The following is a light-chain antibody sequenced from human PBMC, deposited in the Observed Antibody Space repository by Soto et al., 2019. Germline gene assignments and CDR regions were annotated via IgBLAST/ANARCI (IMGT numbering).Light chain of an antibody. V-gene: IGKV3-20*01. Sequence: EIVLTQSPGTLSLSPGERATLSCRANQSVSSSYLAWYQQKPGQAPRLLIYGASSRATGIPDRFSGSGSGTDFTLTISRLEPEDFAVYYCQQYGSSPPGVTFGGGTKVEIK. CDR3: QQYGSSPPGVT. CDR2: GAS. CDR1: QSVSSSY. J-gene: IGKJ4*01.